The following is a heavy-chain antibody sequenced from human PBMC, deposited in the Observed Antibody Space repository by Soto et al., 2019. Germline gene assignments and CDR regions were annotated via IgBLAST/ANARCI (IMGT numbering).Heavy chain of an antibody. J-gene: IGHJ4*02. CDR3: ARVLEGPYFDY. CDR1: GVTFCSYW. V-gene: IGHV3-7*05. CDR2: IKQDGSEK. Sequence: GGSLRLCCAASGVTFCSYWMSWVRQAPGKGLEWVANIKQDGSEKYYVDSVKGRFTISRDNAKNSLYLQMNSLRAEDTAVYYCARVLEGPYFDYWGQGTLVTVSS.